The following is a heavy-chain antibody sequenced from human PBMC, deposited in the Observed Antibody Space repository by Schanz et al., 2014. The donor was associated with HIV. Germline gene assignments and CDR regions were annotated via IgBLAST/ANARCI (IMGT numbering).Heavy chain of an antibody. J-gene: IGHJ4*02. CDR3: ARETIQLCPDY. CDR2: ISSTGNTI. CDR1: GFTFSDYY. V-gene: IGHV3-11*01. Sequence: VVLVESGGGLVKPGGSLRLSCAASGFTFSDYYMSWIRQAPGKGLEWVSYISSTGNTIYYVDSVKGRFTISRDNAKNSLYLQINSLRAEDTAVYYCARETIQLCPDYWGQGTLVTVSS. D-gene: IGHD5-18*01.